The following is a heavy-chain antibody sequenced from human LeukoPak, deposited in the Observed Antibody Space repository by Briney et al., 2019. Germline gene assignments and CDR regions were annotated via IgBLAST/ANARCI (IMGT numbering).Heavy chain of an antibody. J-gene: IGHJ3*02. Sequence: ASVKVSCKVSGYTLTELSMHWVRQAPGKGLEWMGGFDPEDGETIYAQKFQGRVTITADKSTSTAYMELSSLRSEDTAVYYCARSYVQLERPRAFDIWGQGTMVTVSS. CDR2: FDPEDGET. V-gene: IGHV1-24*01. CDR1: GYTLTELS. CDR3: ARSYVQLERPRAFDI. D-gene: IGHD1-1*01.